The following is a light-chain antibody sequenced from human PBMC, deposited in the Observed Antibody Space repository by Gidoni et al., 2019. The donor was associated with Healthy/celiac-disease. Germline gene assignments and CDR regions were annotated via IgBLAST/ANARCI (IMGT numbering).Light chain of an antibody. CDR1: RLGDKF. V-gene: IGLV3-1*01. CDR3: QAWDSSTNYV. J-gene: IGLJ1*01. Sequence: SSELTQPPSVSVSPGQTATITCSGDRLGDKFASWYQQKPGQSPVLVIYQDSKRPSGIPGRFSGSNSGNTATLTISGTQAMDEADYYCQAWDSSTNYVFGTGTKVTVL. CDR2: QDS.